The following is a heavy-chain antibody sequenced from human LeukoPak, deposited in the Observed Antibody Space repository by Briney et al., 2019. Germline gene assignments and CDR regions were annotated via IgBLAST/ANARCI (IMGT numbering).Heavy chain of an antibody. CDR2: IKHDGSEE. D-gene: IGHD2-15*01. J-gene: IGHJ2*01. V-gene: IGHV3-7*01. CDR3: AGGQGWHFDL. CDR1: GITFSSLW. Sequence: GGSLRLSCAASGITFSSLWVSWFRQAPGKGLEWVADIKHDGSEEHYVASVKGRFTISRDNAKLYLQMNSLRAEDTAVYYCAGGQGWHFDLWGLGTLITVSS.